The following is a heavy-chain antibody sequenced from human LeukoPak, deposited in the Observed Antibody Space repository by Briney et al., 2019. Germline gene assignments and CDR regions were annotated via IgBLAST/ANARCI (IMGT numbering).Heavy chain of an antibody. J-gene: IGHJ4*02. Sequence: GGSLRLSCAASGFTFSSYWMHWVRPAPGKGPVWVSSMNSDESTTTYAHSVKGRFTISRDNANNTLYLQMNSLRVEDTAVYYCARGSKYSSSWYVDYWGQGTLVTVSS. CDR2: MNSDESTT. CDR1: GFTFSSYW. V-gene: IGHV3-74*01. D-gene: IGHD6-13*01. CDR3: ARGSKYSSSWYVDY.